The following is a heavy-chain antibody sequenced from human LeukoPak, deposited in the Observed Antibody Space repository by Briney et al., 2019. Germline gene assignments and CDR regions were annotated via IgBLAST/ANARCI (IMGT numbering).Heavy chain of an antibody. Sequence: PGGSLRLSCAASGFTFSSYSMNWVRQAPGKGLDWVSDISTSGGSTYYADSVKGRFTISRDNAKSTLYLQMNSLRAEDTAVYYCARGDPHYYYMDVWGKGTTVTVSS. CDR2: ISTSGGST. V-gene: IGHV3-48*04. CDR3: ARGDPHYYYMDV. D-gene: IGHD2-21*01. CDR1: GFTFSSYS. J-gene: IGHJ6*03.